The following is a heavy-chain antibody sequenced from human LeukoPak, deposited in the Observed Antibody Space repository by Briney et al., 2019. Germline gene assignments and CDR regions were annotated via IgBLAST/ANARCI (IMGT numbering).Heavy chain of an antibody. D-gene: IGHD6-19*01. CDR2: IYPGDSDT. CDR1: GYSFTSYW. J-gene: IGHJ4*02. Sequence: GESLQISCKGSGYSFTSYWIGWVRQMPGKGLEWMGIIYPGDSDTRYSPSFQGQVTISADKSISTAYLQWSSLKASDTAMYYCARDGSGYSSGWLESYFDYWGQGTLVTVSS. V-gene: IGHV5-51*01. CDR3: ARDGSGYSSGWLESYFDY.